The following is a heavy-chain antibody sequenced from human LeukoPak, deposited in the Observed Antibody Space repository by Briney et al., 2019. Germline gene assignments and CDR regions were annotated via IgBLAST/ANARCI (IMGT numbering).Heavy chain of an antibody. J-gene: IGHJ4*02. CDR1: GGSISSYY. V-gene: IGHV4-59*01. CDR2: IYYSGST. CDR3: ASLTGYCSGGSCYT. D-gene: IGHD2-15*01. Sequence: SETLSLTCTVSGGSISSYYWSWIRQPPGKGLEWIGYIYYSGSTNYNPSLKSRVTISVDTSKNQFSLKLSSVTAADTAAYYCASLTGYCSGGSCYTWGQGTLVTVSS.